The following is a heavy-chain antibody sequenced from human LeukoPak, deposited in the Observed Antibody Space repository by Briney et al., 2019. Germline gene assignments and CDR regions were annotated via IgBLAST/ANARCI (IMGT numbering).Heavy chain of an antibody. J-gene: IGHJ6*02. CDR1: GFAFSSYW. V-gene: IGHV3-7*01. CDR2: IKQDGSEK. Sequence: GGSLRLSCAASGFAFSSYWMSWVRQAPGKGLEWVANIKQDGSEKYYVDSVKGRFTISRDNAKNSLYLQMNSLRAEDTAVYYCARDIDPIVVVHYVWGQGTTVTVSS. CDR3: ARDIDPIVVVHYV. D-gene: IGHD2-2*01.